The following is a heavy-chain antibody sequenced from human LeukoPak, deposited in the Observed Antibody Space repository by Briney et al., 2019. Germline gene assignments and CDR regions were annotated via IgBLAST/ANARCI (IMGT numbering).Heavy chain of an antibody. CDR1: GYTFTSYD. Sequence: ASVKVSFKASGYTFTSYDINWVRQASGQGLEWMGWINPNSGNTGFTQKFQGRVTVTRSTSISTAYMELSSLTSDDTAVYYCARTSTGTRGGYDVWGQGTLVTVSS. CDR2: INPNSGNT. J-gene: IGHJ4*02. CDR3: ARTSTGTRGGYDV. V-gene: IGHV1-8*01. D-gene: IGHD1-1*01.